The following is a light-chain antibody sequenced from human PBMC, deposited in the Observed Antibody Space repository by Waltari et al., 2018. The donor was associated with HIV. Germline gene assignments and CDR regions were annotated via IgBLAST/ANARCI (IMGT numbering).Light chain of an antibody. CDR3: QQYSTLGT. CDR2: RAS. Sequence: DIQMTQSPSTLSASVGDSVTLTCRARQRVGIWLAWYQQKPGKAPNLLIYRASDLESGVPPRFSASGSGTEFSLTISNIQPEDFGTYYCQQYSTLGTFGQGTKVEIK. J-gene: IGKJ1*01. CDR1: QRVGIW. V-gene: IGKV1-5*03.